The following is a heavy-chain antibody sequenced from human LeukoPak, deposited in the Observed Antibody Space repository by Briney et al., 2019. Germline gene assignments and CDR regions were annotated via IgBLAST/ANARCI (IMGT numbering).Heavy chain of an antibody. J-gene: IGHJ4*02. CDR3: AKDRNYYGSGSPPNFDY. D-gene: IGHD3-10*01. CDR1: GFTVSSNY. Sequence: GGSLRLSCAASGFTVSSNYMSWVRQAPGKGLEWVSTIYTGGDTYYADSVKGRFTISRDNSKNTLYLQMNSLRAEDTAVYYCAKDRNYYGSGSPPNFDYWGQGTLVTVSS. CDR2: IYTGGDT. V-gene: IGHV3-66*01.